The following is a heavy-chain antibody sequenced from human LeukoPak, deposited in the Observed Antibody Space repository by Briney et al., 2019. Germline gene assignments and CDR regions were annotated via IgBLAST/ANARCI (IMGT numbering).Heavy chain of an antibody. V-gene: IGHV4-39*07. D-gene: IGHD3-10*01. J-gene: IGHJ5*02. CDR1: GGSISSSSYY. CDR2: IYYSGST. Sequence: SETLSLTCTVSGGSISSSSYYWGWIRQPPGKGLEWIGSIYYSGSTYYNPSLKSRVIISVDTSKNQLSLKLSSVTAADTAVYYCARYYGSYNWFDPWGQGTLVTVSS. CDR3: ARYYGSYNWFDP.